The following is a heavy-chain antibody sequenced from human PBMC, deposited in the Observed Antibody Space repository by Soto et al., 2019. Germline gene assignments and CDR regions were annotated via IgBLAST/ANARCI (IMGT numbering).Heavy chain of an antibody. CDR2: INQDGSGK. D-gene: IGHD1-26*01. V-gene: IGHV3-7*01. CDR1: GFTFSSHW. CDR3: AVQGAAFDY. J-gene: IGHJ4*02. Sequence: EVQLVESGGGLVQPGGSLRLSCAASGFTFSSHWMSWVRQAPGKGLECVANINQDGSGKYYVDSVKGRFTISRDNAKNSLSLQMNSLRAEDTAVYYCAVQGAAFDYWGQGTLVSVSS.